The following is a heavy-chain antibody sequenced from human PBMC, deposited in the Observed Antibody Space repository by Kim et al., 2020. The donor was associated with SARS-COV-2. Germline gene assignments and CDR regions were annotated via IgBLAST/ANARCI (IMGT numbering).Heavy chain of an antibody. CDR1: GYTFTSHN. J-gene: IGHJ4*02. CDR3: ARGIREAAERGDY. D-gene: IGHD1-1*01. CDR2: VNPNSGNT. Sequence: ASVKVSCKASGYTFTSHNINWVRQATGQGLEWMGWVNPNSGNTGYVQKFQGKVTMTSNTSISTAYMELSSLRSEDTAVYYCARGIREAAERGDYWGQGTQVTVSS. V-gene: IGHV1-8*02.